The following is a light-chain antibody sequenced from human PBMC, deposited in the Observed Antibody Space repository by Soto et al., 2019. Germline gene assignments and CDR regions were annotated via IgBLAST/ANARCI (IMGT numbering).Light chain of an antibody. CDR1: RSLVYSDGNAY. CDR2: KAS. CDR3: LQATHWTPT. J-gene: IGKJ1*01. Sequence: DVVMTQSPLSLPVTLGQPASISCSSSRSLVYSDGNAYLNWFHQRPGLSPRRLIYKASNRDSGVTDRFSCSRSVPDFTLHINRVDAEDVVVYYCLQATHWTPTFGRGTRVEIE. V-gene: IGKV2-30*01.